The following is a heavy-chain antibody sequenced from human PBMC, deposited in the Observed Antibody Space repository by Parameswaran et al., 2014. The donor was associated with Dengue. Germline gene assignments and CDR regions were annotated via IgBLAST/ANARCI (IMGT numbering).Heavy chain of an antibody. D-gene: IGHD3-22*01. Sequence: WVRQAPGQGLEWMGGIIPIFGTANYAQKFQGRVTITADESTSTAYMELSSLRSEDTAVYYCASPKPQRGHYYDSSGHDAFDIWGQGTMVTVSS. CDR3: ASPKPQRGHYYDSSGHDAFDI. J-gene: IGHJ3*02. V-gene: IGHV1-69*01. CDR2: IIPIFGTA.